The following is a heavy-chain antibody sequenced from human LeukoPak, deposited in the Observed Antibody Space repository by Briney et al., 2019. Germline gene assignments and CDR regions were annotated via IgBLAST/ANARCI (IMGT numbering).Heavy chain of an antibody. CDR1: GGSISSGSYY. CDR3: ATFIVRGVDGSDAFDI. Sequence: SETLSLTCTVSGGSISSGSYYWSWIRQPAGKGLEWIGRIYTSGSTNYNPSLKSRVTISVDTSKNQFSLKLSSVTAADTAVYYCATFIVRGVDGSDAFDIWGQGTMVTVSS. CDR2: IYTSGST. J-gene: IGHJ3*02. V-gene: IGHV4-61*02. D-gene: IGHD3-10*01.